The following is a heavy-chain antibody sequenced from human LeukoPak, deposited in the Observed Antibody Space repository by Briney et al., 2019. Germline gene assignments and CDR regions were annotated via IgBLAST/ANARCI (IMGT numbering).Heavy chain of an antibody. CDR1: GGSISSGDYS. CDR3: ARESIAAAGTRAFDI. CDR2: IYHSGST. Sequence: PSQTLSLTCAVSGGSISSGDYSWSWIRQPPGKGLEWIGYIYHSGSTYYNPSLKSRVTMSVDTSKNQFSLKLSSVTAADTAVYYCARESIAAAGTRAFDIWGQGTMVTVSS. D-gene: IGHD6-13*01. V-gene: IGHV4-30-2*01. J-gene: IGHJ3*02.